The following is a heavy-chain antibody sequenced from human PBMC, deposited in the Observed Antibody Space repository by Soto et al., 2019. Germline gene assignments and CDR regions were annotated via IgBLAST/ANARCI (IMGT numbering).Heavy chain of an antibody. CDR2: ISYDGSNK. D-gene: IGHD3-10*01. J-gene: IGHJ4*02. V-gene: IGHV3-30*18. Sequence: PGGSLRLSCAASGFTFSSYVMNWVRQAPGKGLEWVAVISYDGSNKYYADSVKGRFTISRDNSKNTLYLQMNSLRAEDTAAYYCAKFGSLWFGSGYYFDYWGQGTLVTVSS. CDR1: GFTFSSYV. CDR3: AKFGSLWFGSGYYFDY.